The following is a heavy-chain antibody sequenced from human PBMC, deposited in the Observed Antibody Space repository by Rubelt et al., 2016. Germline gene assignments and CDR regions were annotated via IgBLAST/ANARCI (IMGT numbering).Heavy chain of an antibody. D-gene: IGHD6-19*01. V-gene: IGHV4-39*07. CDR2: IHYGGTT. J-gene: IGHJ5*02. CDR3: ARVGGAAVAGTSNWFGP. Sequence: QLQLQESGPGVVKPSETLSLTCSVSGGSIISDYYWGWIRQPPGKGLEWIGCIHYGGTTYHNPSLKSRVTISVDTSENQCSLKLNSVTAADTAVYYCARVGGAAVAGTSNWFGPWGQGTLVTVSS. CDR1: GGSIISDYY.